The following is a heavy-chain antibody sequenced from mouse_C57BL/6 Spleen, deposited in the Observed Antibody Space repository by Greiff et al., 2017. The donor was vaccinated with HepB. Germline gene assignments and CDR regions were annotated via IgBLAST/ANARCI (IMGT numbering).Heavy chain of an antibody. CDR3: ARGCNYFDY. Sequence: VQLQQSGPELVKPGASVKISCKASGYAFSSSWMNWVKQRPGKGLEWIGRIYPGDGDTNYNGKFKGKATLTADKSSSTAYMQLSSLTSEDSAVYFCARGCNYFDYWGQGTTLTVSS. J-gene: IGHJ2*01. V-gene: IGHV1-82*01. CDR1: GYAFSSSW. CDR2: IYPGDGDT.